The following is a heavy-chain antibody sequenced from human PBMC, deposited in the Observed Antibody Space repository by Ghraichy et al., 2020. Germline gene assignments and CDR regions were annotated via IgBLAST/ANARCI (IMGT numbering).Heavy chain of an antibody. J-gene: IGHJ4*02. CDR3: ATEGFIGEGMTTVTN. CDR1: GGSFSGYY. Sequence: SETLSLTCAVYGGSFSGYYWSWIRQPPGKGLEWIGEINHSGSTNYNPSLKSRVTISVDTSKNQFSLKLSSVTAADTAVYYCATEGFIGEGMTTVTNWGQGTLVTVSS. V-gene: IGHV4-34*01. D-gene: IGHD4-17*01. CDR2: INHSGST.